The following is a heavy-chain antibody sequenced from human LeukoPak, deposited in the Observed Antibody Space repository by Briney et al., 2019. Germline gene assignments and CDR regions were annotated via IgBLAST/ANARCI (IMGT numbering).Heavy chain of an antibody. Sequence: ASVKVSCKASGYTFTGYFIHWVRQAPGQGLEWMGWISPNSGGTNYAQKFQGRVTMTRDTSISTAYMELSRLRSDDTAVYYCARDSYGALDYWGRGTLVTVSS. CDR2: ISPNSGGT. D-gene: IGHD1-26*01. CDR3: ARDSYGALDY. V-gene: IGHV1-2*02. J-gene: IGHJ4*02. CDR1: GYTFTGYF.